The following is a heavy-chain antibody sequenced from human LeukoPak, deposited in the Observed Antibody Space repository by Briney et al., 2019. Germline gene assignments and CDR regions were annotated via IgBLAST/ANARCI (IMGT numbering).Heavy chain of an antibody. CDR2: IIPIFGIA. J-gene: IGHJ4*02. CDR1: GGTFSSYA. V-gene: IGHV1-69*04. D-gene: IGHD2-21*02. CDR3: ARGGIVVVTANPFDY. Sequence: GSSVKVSCKASGGTFSSYAISWVRQAPGQGLEWMGRIIPIFGIANYAQKFQGRVTITADKSTSTAYMELSSLRSEDTAVYYCARGGIVVVTANPFDYWGQGTLVTVSS.